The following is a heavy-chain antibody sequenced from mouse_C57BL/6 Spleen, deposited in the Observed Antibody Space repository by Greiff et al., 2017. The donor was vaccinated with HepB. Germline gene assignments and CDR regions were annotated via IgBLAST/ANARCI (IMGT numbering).Heavy chain of an antibody. J-gene: IGHJ2*01. Sequence: LQESGAELVRPGASVKLSCKASGYTFTDYYINWVKQRPGQGLEWIARIYPGSGNTYYNEKFKGKATLTAEKSSSTAYMQLSSLTSEDSAVYFCARVEYFDYWGQGTTLTVSS. CDR2: IYPGSGNT. CDR1: GYTFTDYY. V-gene: IGHV1-76*01. CDR3: ARVEYFDY.